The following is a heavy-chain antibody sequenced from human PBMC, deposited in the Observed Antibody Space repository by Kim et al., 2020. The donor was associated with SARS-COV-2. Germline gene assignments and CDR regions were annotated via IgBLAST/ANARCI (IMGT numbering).Heavy chain of an antibody. V-gene: IGHV4-38-2*02. CDR2: IYHSGST. J-gene: IGHJ4*02. Sequence: SETLSLTCTVSGYSISSGYYWVWIRQPPGKGLEWIGSIYHSGSTYYNPSLKSRVTISVDTSKNQFSLELSSVTAADTAVYYCARAWGTTVTIFDYWGQGTLVTVSS. D-gene: IGHD4-17*01. CDR3: ARAWGTTVTIFDY. CDR1: GYSISSGYY.